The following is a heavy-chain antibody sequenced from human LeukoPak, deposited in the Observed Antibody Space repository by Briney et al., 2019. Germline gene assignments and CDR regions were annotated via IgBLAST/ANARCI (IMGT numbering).Heavy chain of an antibody. V-gene: IGHV4-34*01. CDR3: ARAKSLGYCSGGSCSDWFDP. D-gene: IGHD2-15*01. CDR1: GGSFSGYY. Sequence: PSETLSLTCAVYGGSFSGYYWSWIRQPPGKGLEWIGEINHSGSTNYNPSLKSRVTISVDTSKNQFSLKLSSVTAADTAVYYCARAKSLGYCSGGSCSDWFDPWGQGTLVTVSS. CDR2: INHSGST. J-gene: IGHJ5*02.